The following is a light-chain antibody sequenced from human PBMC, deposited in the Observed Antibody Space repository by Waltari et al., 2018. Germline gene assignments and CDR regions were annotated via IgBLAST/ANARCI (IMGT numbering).Light chain of an antibody. CDR3: QQYDNPPYT. V-gene: IGKV1-33*01. J-gene: IGKJ2*01. CDR2: DAS. CDR1: QDISNH. Sequence: DIQMTQSPSSLSASVGDRVPITCQASQDISNHLNWYQQKPGKVPNLVIYDASNLETGVPSRFSGSGSGTDFTFTIASLQPEDIATYHCQQYDNPPYTFGQGTKLEI.